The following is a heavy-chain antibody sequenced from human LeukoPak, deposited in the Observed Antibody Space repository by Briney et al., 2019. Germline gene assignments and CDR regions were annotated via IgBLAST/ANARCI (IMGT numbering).Heavy chain of an antibody. CDR2: ISYDKSNK. V-gene: IGHV3-30-3*02. Sequence: GVLRLSCAASGFTFSSYAMHWVRQAPGKGLEWVALISYDKSNKYYADSVKGRFTIPRDNSKNTLYLQMNSLGVEDTAVYYCAKNKWERSGAFDIWGQGTMVTVSS. J-gene: IGHJ3*02. D-gene: IGHD1-26*01. CDR3: AKNKWERSGAFDI. CDR1: GFTFSSYA.